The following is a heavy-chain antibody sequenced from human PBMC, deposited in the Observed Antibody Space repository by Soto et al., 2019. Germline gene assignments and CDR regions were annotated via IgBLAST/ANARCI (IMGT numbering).Heavy chain of an antibody. V-gene: IGHV4-4*02. Sequence: SETLSLTCAVSGGSISDRNWWSWVRQSPGKGLEWIGEIYHSGSTNYNPSLKSRVTISVDKSKNQFSLKLSSVTAADTAVYYCARERFTVTTYYYYGMDVWGQGTTVTVSS. D-gene: IGHD4-17*01. CDR3: ARERFTVTTYYYYGMDV. CDR2: IYHSGST. J-gene: IGHJ6*02. CDR1: GGSISDRNW.